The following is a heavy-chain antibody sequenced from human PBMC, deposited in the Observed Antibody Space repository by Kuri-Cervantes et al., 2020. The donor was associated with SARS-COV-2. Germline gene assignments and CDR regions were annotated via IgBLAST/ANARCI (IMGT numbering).Heavy chain of an antibody. Sequence: GGSLRLSCAASGFTFSSYAMHWVRQAPGKGLEWVAVISYDGSNKYYADSVKGRFTISRDNSKNTLYLQMNSLRAEDTAVYYCARDREYMVSESDAFDIWGQGTMVTVSS. J-gene: IGHJ3*02. CDR2: ISYDGSNK. CDR1: GFTFSSYA. D-gene: IGHD2-8*01. V-gene: IGHV3-30-3*01. CDR3: ARDREYMVSESDAFDI.